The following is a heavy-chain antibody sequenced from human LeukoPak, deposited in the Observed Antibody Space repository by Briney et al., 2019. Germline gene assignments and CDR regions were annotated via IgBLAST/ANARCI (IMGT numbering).Heavy chain of an antibody. D-gene: IGHD2-15*01. CDR1: GFTFSTYG. J-gene: IGHJ4*02. CDR3: AREGGTTSKGYCSGGSCYSALDY. V-gene: IGHV3-33*01. Sequence: GGSLRLSCAASGFTFSTYGMHWVRQAPGKGLEWVAVIWYDGSNKYYADSVKGRFTISRDNSKNTLYLQMNSLGAEDTAVYYCAREGGTTSKGYCSGGSCYSALDYWGQGTLVTVSS. CDR2: IWYDGSNK.